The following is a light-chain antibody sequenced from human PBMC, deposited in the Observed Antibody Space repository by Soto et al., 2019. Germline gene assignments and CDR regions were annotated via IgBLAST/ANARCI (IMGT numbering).Light chain of an antibody. CDR1: SSNIGAHYD. CDR3: QSYDSSLSGGI. V-gene: IGLV1-40*01. Sequence: QSVLTQPPSMSGAPGQRVTISCTGSSSNIGAHYDVHWYQQLPGTAPKLLIYGNNNRPSGVPDRFSGSKSGTSASLAITGLQPQDEADYYCQSYDSSLSGGIFGGGTKLTVL. J-gene: IGLJ2*01. CDR2: GNN.